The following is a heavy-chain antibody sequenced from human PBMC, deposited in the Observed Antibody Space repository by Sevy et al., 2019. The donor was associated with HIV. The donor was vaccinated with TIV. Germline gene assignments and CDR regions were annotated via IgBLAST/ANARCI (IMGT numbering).Heavy chain of an antibody. Sequence: GGSLRLSCAASGFTFGSYGMHWVRQAPGKGLEWVAYISYDRSDKNYGDSVKDRFTISRDNSKNTAYLQMNSLRAEDTAMYYCARVFSSYYFDYWGQGTLVTVSS. CDR3: ARVFSSYYFDY. CDR1: GFTFGSYG. CDR2: ISYDRSDK. J-gene: IGHJ4*02. V-gene: IGHV3-30*02.